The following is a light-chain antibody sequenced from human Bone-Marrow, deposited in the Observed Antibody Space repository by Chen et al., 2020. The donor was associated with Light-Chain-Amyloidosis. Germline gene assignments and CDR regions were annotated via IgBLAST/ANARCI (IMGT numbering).Light chain of an antibody. V-gene: IGLV3-25*03. J-gene: IGLJ2*01. CDR3: QSADSSGTYEVI. CDR2: RDT. CDR1: DLPTKY. Sequence: SYELTQPPSVSASPGQTARITCSGDDLPTKYAYWYQQKPGQAPVLVIYRDTERPSGISERFSGSSSGTTATLTISGVQAEDEADYHCQSADSSGTYEVIFGGGTKLTVL.